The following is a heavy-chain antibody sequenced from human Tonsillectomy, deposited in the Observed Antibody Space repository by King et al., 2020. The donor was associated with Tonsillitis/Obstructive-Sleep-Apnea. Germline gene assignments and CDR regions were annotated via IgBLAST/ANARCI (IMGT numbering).Heavy chain of an antibody. CDR1: GYSFTSYR. CDR2: IYPGDSDA. Sequence: VQLVQSGAEVKKPGESLKISCKGSGYSFTSYRIGWVRQMPGKGLEWMGIIYPGDSDATYSPSFQGQVTISADKSISTAYLQWNSLKASDTAMYYCARRGSTWYYEGYWYFDLWGRGTLVTVSS. CDR3: ARRGSTWYYEGYWYFDL. D-gene: IGHD6-13*01. J-gene: IGHJ2*01. V-gene: IGHV5-51*01.